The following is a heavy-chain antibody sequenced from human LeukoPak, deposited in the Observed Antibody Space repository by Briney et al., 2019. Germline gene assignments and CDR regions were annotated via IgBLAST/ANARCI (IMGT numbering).Heavy chain of an antibody. D-gene: IGHD1-1*01. V-gene: IGHV3-23*01. CDR1: GFTFSSTS. CDR2: TVGGGDGT. CDR3: ARTDPNYYYYGMDV. J-gene: IGHJ6*02. Sequence: LRLSXAASGFTFSSTSMSWVRQAPGKGLEWVAVTVGGGDGTYYADSVKGRFTISRDNSKNTLYLQMNSLRAEDTAVYYCARTDPNYYYYGMDVWGQGTTVTVSS.